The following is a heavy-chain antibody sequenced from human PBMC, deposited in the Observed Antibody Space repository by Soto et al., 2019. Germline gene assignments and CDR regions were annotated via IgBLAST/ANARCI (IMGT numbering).Heavy chain of an antibody. V-gene: IGHV2-5*02. CDR2: IYWDDDK. J-gene: IGHJ1*01. CDR3: ALLTYYYDSSGYYSSAEYFQH. Sequence: FAAALGNPSRRLRVSITLSGLSFKTSGVGVGWIRQPPGKALEWLALIYWDDDKRYSPSLKSRLTITKDTSKNQVVLTMTNMDPVDTATYYCALLTYYYDSSGYYSSAEYFQHWGQGTLVTVSS. D-gene: IGHD3-22*01. CDR1: GLSFKTSGVG.